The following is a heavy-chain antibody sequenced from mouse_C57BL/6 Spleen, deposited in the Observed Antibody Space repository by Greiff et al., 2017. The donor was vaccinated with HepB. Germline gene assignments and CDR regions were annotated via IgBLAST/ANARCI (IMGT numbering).Heavy chain of an antibody. Sequence: EVQLQQSGAELVKPGASVKLSCTASGFNIKDYYMHWVKQRTEQGLEWIGRIDPEDGDTKYAPKFQGKATITADTSSNTAYLQLSSLTSEDTAVYYCASPYYGSSYGYFDVWGTWTTVTVSS. CDR3: ASPYYGSSYGYFDV. V-gene: IGHV14-2*01. CDR1: GFNIKDYY. D-gene: IGHD1-1*01. J-gene: IGHJ1*03. CDR2: IDPEDGDT.